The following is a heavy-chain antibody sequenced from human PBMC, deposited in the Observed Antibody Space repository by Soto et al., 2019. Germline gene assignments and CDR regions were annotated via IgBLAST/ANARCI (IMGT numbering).Heavy chain of an antibody. CDR3: ARDADASGWYHYGMDV. D-gene: IGHD6-19*01. Sequence: PGGSLRLSCAASGFSLSSYWMNWVRQAPGKGLEWVANIKQDGSEKYYVDSVKGRFFISRDNAKNSLYLHVNSLRAEDTAVYYCARDADASGWYHYGMDVWGQGTMVTVSS. CDR1: GFSLSSYW. CDR2: IKQDGSEK. V-gene: IGHV3-7*01. J-gene: IGHJ6*02.